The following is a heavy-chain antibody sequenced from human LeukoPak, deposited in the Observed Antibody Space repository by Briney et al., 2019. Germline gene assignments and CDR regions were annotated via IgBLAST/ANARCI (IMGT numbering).Heavy chain of an antibody. Sequence: SETLSLTCTVSGYSISSGYYWGWIRQPPGKGLEWIGEINHSGRTNYNPSLKSRVTISVDTSKNQFSLKLSSVTAADKAVYYCAIQNYGAAPLRYWGQGTLVTVSS. CDR2: INHSGRT. D-gene: IGHD4/OR15-4a*01. V-gene: IGHV4-38-2*02. CDR3: AIQNYGAAPLRY. CDR1: GYSISSGYY. J-gene: IGHJ4*02.